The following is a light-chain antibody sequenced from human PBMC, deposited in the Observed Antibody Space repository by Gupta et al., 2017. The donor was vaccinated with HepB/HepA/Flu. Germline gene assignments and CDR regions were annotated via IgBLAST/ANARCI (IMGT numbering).Light chain of an antibody. Sequence: QSVLTQPPSASGPPGQRVTIPCSGSSSNIGSHYIYWYQHLPGTAPKLLIYKNNQRPSGVPDRFSGSKSGTSASLAISGLRSEDEADYYCAAWDDSLSGWVFGGGTKLTVL. J-gene: IGLJ3*02. CDR1: SSNIGSHY. V-gene: IGLV1-47*01. CDR3: AAWDDSLSGWV. CDR2: KNN.